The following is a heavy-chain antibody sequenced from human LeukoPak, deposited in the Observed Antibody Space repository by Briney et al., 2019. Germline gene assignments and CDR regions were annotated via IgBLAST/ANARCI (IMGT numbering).Heavy chain of an antibody. CDR2: IYSGGST. CDR3: ARDQPDYGGTGVDY. D-gene: IGHD4-23*01. V-gene: IGHV3-53*01. J-gene: IGHJ4*02. Sequence: GGSLRLSCAASGFTVSSNYMSWVRQAPGKGLEWVSVIYSGGSTYYADSVKGRFTISRDNSKNTLYLQMNSLRAEDTAVYYCARDQPDYGGTGVDYWGQGTLVTVSS. CDR1: GFTVSSNY.